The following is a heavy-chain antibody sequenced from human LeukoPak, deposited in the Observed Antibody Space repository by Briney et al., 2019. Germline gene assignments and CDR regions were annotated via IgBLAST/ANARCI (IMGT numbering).Heavy chain of an antibody. Sequence: ASVKVSCKASGYTFTSYDINWVRQATGQGLEWMGWMNPNSGNTGYAQKFQGRVTMTRNTSISTAYMELSSLTSEDTAVYYCAVDFVGTTNVFDYWGQGTLVTVSS. CDR1: GYTFTSYD. D-gene: IGHD1-26*01. CDR2: MNPNSGNT. J-gene: IGHJ4*02. V-gene: IGHV1-8*01. CDR3: AVDFVGTTNVFDY.